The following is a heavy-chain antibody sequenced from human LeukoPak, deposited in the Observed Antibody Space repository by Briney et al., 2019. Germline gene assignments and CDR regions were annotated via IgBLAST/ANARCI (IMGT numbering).Heavy chain of an antibody. V-gene: IGHV1-2*02. CDR2: INPNSGGT. J-gene: IGHJ4*02. D-gene: IGHD6-13*01. Sequence: ASVKVSCKASGYTFTGYYMHWVRQAPGQGLEWMGWINPNSGGTNYAQKFQGRVTMTRDTSISTAYMELSRLRSDDTAVYYCARVTAAGTAPRDYWGQGTLVTVSS. CDR3: ARVTAAGTAPRDY. CDR1: GYTFTGYY.